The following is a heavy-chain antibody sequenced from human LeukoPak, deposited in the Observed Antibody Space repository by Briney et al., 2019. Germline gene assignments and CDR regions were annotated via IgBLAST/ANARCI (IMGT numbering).Heavy chain of an antibody. J-gene: IGHJ4*02. Sequence: GGSLRLSCAASGFTFSSYAMSWVRQAPGKGLEWVSAISGSGGSTYYADSVKGRFTISRDNSKNTLYLQMNSLRAEDTAVCYCAKGHGSGSYGYFDYWGQGTLVTVSS. CDR2: ISGSGGST. CDR1: GFTFSSYA. V-gene: IGHV3-23*01. D-gene: IGHD3-10*01. CDR3: AKGHGSGSYGYFDY.